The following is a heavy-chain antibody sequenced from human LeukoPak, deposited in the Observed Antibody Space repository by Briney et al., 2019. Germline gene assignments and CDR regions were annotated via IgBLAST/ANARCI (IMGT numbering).Heavy chain of an antibody. D-gene: IGHD3-9*01. Sequence: SGGSLRLSCAASGFTFSSYGMHWVRQAPGKGLEWVVVISYDGSNKYYADSVKGRFTISRDNSKNTLYLQMNSLRAEDTAVYYCAKNDILTGSLDYWGQGTLVTVSS. CDR1: GFTFSSYG. CDR2: ISYDGSNK. J-gene: IGHJ4*02. CDR3: AKNDILTGSLDY. V-gene: IGHV3-30*18.